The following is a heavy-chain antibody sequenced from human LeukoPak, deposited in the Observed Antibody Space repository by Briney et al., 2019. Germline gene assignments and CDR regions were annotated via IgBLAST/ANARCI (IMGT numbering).Heavy chain of an antibody. J-gene: IGHJ2*01. CDR2: ISYDGSNK. CDR1: GFTFSSYA. V-gene: IGHV3-30-3*01. D-gene: IGHD6-19*01. CDR3: ARALAVAGTNWYFDL. Sequence: GSLRLSCAASGFTFSSYAMHWVRQAPGKGLEWVAVISYDGSNKYYADSVKGRFTISRDNSKNTLYLQMNSLRAEDTAVYYCARALAVAGTNWYFDLWGRGTLVTVSS.